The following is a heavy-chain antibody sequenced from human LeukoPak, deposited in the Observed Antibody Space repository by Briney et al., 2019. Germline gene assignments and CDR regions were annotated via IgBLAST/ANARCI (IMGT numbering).Heavy chain of an antibody. V-gene: IGHV3-30*04. CDR1: GFTFSGYA. D-gene: IGHD5-18*01. CDR3: ARVGRGYSFKVYYFDY. J-gene: IGHJ4*02. CDR2: ISYDGSNK. Sequence: GGSLRLSCGASGFTFSGYAIHWVRQAPGKGLEWVAVISYDGSNKFYADSVKGRFTISRDNSNNTLYLQMNSLRAEDTAIYYCARVGRGYSFKVYYFDYWGQGTLVTVSS.